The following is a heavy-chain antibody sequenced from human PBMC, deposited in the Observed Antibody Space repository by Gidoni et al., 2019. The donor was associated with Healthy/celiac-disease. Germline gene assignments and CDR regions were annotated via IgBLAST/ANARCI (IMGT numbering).Heavy chain of an antibody. J-gene: IGHJ3*02. D-gene: IGHD3-10*01. CDR1: GGSFSGYY. V-gene: IGHV4-34*01. CDR3: ARCLYMVRGVDPNAFDI. Sequence: QVQLQQWGAGPLKPSETLSLTCAVHGGSFSGYYWCWIRQPPGKGMKWIGEINHIGSTNYNPSLKGRVTISVDTSKNQFSLKLSSVTAADTAVYYGARCLYMVRGVDPNAFDIWGQGTMVTVSS. CDR2: INHIGST.